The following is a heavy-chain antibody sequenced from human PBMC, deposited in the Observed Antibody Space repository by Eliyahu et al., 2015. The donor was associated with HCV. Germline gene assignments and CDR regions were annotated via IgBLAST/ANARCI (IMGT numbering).Heavy chain of an antibody. D-gene: IGHD3-10*01. CDR1: GGXISSYS. CDR3: ARQPSGSLGYYYYYYGMDV. V-gene: IGHV4-59*08. CDR2: IYYSGST. Sequence: QVQLQESGPGLVKPSXTLSLTCXVPGGXISSYSWSWIRQPPGKGLEWIGYIYYSGSTNYNPSLKSRVTISVDTSKNQFSLKLSSVTAADTAVYYCARQPSGSLGYYYYYYGMDVWGQGTTVTVSS. J-gene: IGHJ6*02.